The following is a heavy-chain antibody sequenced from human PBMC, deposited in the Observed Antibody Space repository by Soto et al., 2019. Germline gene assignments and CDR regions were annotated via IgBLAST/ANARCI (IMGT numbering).Heavy chain of an antibody. CDR2: ISGSGGST. CDR3: AKLGVLAARRGPFDY. D-gene: IGHD6-6*01. V-gene: IGHV3-23*01. Sequence: GGSLRLSCAASGFTFSSYAMSWARQAPGKGLEWVSAISGSGGSTYYADSVKGRFTISRDNSKNTLYLQMNSLRAEDTAVYYCAKLGVLAARRGPFDYWGQGTLVTVSS. CDR1: GFTFSSYA. J-gene: IGHJ4*02.